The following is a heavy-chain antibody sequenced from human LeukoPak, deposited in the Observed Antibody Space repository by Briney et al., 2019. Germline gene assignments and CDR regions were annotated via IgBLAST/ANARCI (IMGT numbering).Heavy chain of an antibody. Sequence: GGSLRLSCAASGFTVSSNHMSWVRQAPGKGLEWVSGLSYSGGSTYYADSVKGRFTISRDNSKNTLYLQMNSLRAEDTAVYYCAKWRSGYPNYYFDYWGQGTLVTVSS. CDR2: LSYSGGST. V-gene: IGHV3-23*01. D-gene: IGHD3-22*01. CDR1: GFTVSSNH. J-gene: IGHJ4*02. CDR3: AKWRSGYPNYYFDY.